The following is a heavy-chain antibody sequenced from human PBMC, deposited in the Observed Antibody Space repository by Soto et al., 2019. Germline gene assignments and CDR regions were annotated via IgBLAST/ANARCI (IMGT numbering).Heavy chain of an antibody. CDR2: IYWHGDRI. D-gene: IGHD2-21*02. CDR3: VKDQTAGGLDC. CDR1: GFTSNDHA. V-gene: IGHV3-9*02. J-gene: IGHJ4*02. Sequence: EMQLVESGGGLVQPGGSLRLSCAASGFTSNDHAMHWIRQVTGKGLEWVSGIYWHGDRIDYADSVKGRFTISRDNAKNSLYLQMNSLRPEDTALYYCVKDQTAGGLDCWGQGTLVTVSS.